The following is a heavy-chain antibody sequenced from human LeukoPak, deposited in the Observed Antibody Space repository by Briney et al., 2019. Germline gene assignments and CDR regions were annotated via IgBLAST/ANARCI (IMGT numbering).Heavy chain of an antibody. CDR3: AREELSY. CDR2: IKQDGSEK. V-gene: IGHV3-7*01. J-gene: IGHJ4*02. Sequence: PGGSLRLSCAASGFTFSSYSMNWVRQAPGKGLEWVANIKQDGSEKYYVDSVKGRFTISRDNAKNSLYLQMNSLRAEDTAVYYCAREELSYWGQGTLVTVSS. CDR1: GFTFSSYS. D-gene: IGHD1-26*01.